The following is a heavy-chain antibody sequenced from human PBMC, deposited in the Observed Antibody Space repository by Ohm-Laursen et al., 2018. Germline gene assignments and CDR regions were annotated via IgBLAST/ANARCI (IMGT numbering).Heavy chain of an antibody. CDR3: AKLPRGYYGSGSYYNWFDP. V-gene: IGHV3-23*01. J-gene: IGHJ5*02. CDR2: ISGSGGST. CDR1: GFTFSSYA. Sequence: SLRLSCTASGFTFSSYAMSWVRQAPGTGLAWVSAISGSGGSTYYADSVKGRFTISRDNSKNTLYLQMNSLRAEDTAVYYCAKLPRGYYGSGSYYNWFDPWGQGTLVTVSS. D-gene: IGHD3-10*01.